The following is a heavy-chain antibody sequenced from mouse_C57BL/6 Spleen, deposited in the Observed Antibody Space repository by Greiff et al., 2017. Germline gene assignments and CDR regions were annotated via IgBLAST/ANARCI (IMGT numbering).Heavy chain of an antibody. CDR2: IYPGDGDT. V-gene: IGHV1-82*01. Sequence: QVQLKASGPELVKPGASVKISCKASGYAFSSSWMNWVKQRPGKGLEWIGRIYPGDGDTNYNGKFKGKATLTADKSSSTAYMQLSSLTSEDAAVYFCARWGLPHFDYWGQGTTLTVSS. J-gene: IGHJ2*01. D-gene: IGHD2-2*01. CDR1: GYAFSSSW. CDR3: ARWGLPHFDY.